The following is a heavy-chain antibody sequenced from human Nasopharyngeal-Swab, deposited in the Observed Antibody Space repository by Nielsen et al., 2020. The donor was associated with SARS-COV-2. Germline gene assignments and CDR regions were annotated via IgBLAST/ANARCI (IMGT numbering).Heavy chain of an antibody. CDR1: GYTLTSYG. J-gene: IGHJ6*02. Sequence: ASVQVSCKASGYTLTSYGINWVRQPPGQGLEGMGWINTKTGNPTYAHGFTGRYVFSLDTSVSTAYLEISSLDAEDTAVYYCARDVRFSSVDGTTYNGMDVWGQGTTVTVSS. CDR3: ARDVRFSSVDGTTYNGMDV. CDR2: INTKTGNP. V-gene: IGHV7-4-1*02. D-gene: IGHD6-19*01.